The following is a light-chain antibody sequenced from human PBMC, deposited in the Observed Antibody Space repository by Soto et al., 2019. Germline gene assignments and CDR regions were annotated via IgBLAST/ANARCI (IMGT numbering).Light chain of an antibody. CDR1: QSISSW. CDR2: KAS. Sequence: DIQMTQSPSTLSASVGDRVTISCRASQSISSWLAWYQQKSGKAPKLLIYKASSLESGVPSRFSGRGSGTEFTLTISSLQPDDFATYYCQQYDSDWYTFGQGTKLEIK. J-gene: IGKJ2*01. V-gene: IGKV1-5*03. CDR3: QQYDSDWYT.